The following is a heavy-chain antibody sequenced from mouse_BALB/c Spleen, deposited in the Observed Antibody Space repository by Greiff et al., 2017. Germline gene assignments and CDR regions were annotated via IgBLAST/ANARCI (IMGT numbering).Heavy chain of an antibody. D-gene: IGHD2-4*01. V-gene: IGHV3-2*02. CDR3: ARDMITTGLDAMDY. CDR2: ISYSGST. Sequence: EVQLQQSGPGLVKPSQSLSLTCTVTGYSITSDYAWNWIRQFPGNKLEWMGYISYSGSTSYNPSLKSRISITRDTSKNQFFLQLNSVTTEDTATYYCARDMITTGLDAMDYWGQGTSVTVSS. J-gene: IGHJ4*01. CDR1: GYSITSDYA.